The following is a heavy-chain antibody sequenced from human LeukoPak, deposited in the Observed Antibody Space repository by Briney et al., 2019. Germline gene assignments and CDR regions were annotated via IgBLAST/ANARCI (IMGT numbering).Heavy chain of an antibody. J-gene: IGHJ3*02. Sequence: GGSLRLSCPASGFTFTDYSMNWLRQAPGKGLEWVSYIFSSRIYTNYADSVKGRFTISRDNAENSLFLQMSSLKAEDTAVYYCARAGTGEGALDIWGQGTMVAVSS. CDR3: ARAGTGEGALDI. CDR2: IFSSRIYT. CDR1: GFTFTDYS. D-gene: IGHD7-27*01. V-gene: IGHV3-11*05.